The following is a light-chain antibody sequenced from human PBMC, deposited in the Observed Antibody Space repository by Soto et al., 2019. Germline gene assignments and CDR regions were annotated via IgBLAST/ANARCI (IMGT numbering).Light chain of an antibody. J-gene: IGKJ2*01. CDR2: GAS. CDR1: QTVTNNY. Sequence: EIVLTQSPGTLSLSPGERATLSCRASQTVTNNYLAWYQQKPGQAPRLVMSGASSRATGIPDRFSGGRSETDFTLTISRLEPEDFAVYYCQQYDSSYTFGQGTKLEMK. V-gene: IGKV3-20*01. CDR3: QQYDSSYT.